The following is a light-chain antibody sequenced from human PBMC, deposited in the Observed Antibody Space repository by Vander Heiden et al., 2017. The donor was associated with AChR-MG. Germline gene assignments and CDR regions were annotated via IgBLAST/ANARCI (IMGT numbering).Light chain of an antibody. Sequence: NFMLTQPHSVSESPGKRVTISCTGSSGSIASNYVQWYQQRPGSAPTTVIYEDNQRPSGVPDRFSGSIDSSSNSASLTISGLKTEDEADYYCQSYDSSKRVVFGGGTKLTVL. CDR1: SGSIASNY. J-gene: IGLJ2*01. CDR3: QSYDSSKRVV. CDR2: EDN. V-gene: IGLV6-57*02.